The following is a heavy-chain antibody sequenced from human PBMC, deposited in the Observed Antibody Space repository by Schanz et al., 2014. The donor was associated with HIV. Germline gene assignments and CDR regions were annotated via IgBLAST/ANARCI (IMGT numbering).Heavy chain of an antibody. Sequence: QVQLVQSGAEVKKPGSSVKVSCKASGGNFSSYGISWVRQAPGQGLEWMGGTIPIFGTRNYAQKFQVRVTFTADKFTGTAYMELSSLRSEDTAVYYCARGVPVVDLLDYHGLDVWGPGTTVIVSS. CDR1: GGNFSSYG. J-gene: IGHJ6*02. D-gene: IGHD2-2*01. CDR2: TIPIFGTR. CDR3: ARGVPVVDLLDYHGLDV. V-gene: IGHV1-69*06.